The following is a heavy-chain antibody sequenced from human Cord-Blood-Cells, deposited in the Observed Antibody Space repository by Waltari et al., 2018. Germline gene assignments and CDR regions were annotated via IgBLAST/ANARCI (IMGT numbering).Heavy chain of an antibody. CDR1: GFTFSNAW. CDR2: IKSKTECGTI. V-gene: IGHV3-15*01. Sequence: EVQLVESGGGLVKPGGSLRLSCVDSGFTFSNAWMAWVRQAPGKGMEWSGRIKSKTECGTIDYAAPVKGRFTISRDDSKNTLYLQMNSLKTEDTAVYYCTSSEKPTARFDYWGQGTLVTVSS. D-gene: IGHD5-18*01. CDR3: TSSEKPTARFDY. J-gene: IGHJ4*02.